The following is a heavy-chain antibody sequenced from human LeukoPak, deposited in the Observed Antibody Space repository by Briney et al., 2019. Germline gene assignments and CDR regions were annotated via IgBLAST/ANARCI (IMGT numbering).Heavy chain of an antibody. J-gene: IGHJ4*02. CDR2: IYYSGST. Sequence: KTSETLSLTCTVSGGSISSYYWSWIRQPPGKGLEWIGYIYYSGSTNYNPSLKSRVTISVDTSKNQFSLKLSSVTAADTAVYYCARVSRGYSYVDNWGPGTLVTVSS. V-gene: IGHV4-59*01. CDR1: GGSISSYY. D-gene: IGHD5-18*01. CDR3: ARVSRGYSYVDN.